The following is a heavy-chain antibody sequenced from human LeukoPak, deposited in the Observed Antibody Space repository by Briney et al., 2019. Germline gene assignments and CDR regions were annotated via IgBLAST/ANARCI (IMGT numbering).Heavy chain of an antibody. V-gene: IGHV4-39*01. J-gene: IGHJ4*02. Sequence: PSETLSLTRTVSGGSISSSGYYWGWIRQPPGKGLEWIGSIYYSGSTYYNPSLKSRVTISVDTSKNQFSLKLSSVTAADTAVYYCTAYGYNEVGGHDYWGQGTLVTVSS. CDR2: IYYSGST. CDR3: TAYGYNEVGGHDY. D-gene: IGHD5-18*01. CDR1: GGSISSSGYY.